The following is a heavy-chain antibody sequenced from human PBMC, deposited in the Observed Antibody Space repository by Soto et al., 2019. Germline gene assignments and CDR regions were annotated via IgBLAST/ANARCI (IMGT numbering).Heavy chain of an antibody. Sequence: QVPLVESGGGVVQPGRSLRLSCAASGFTFSSDGMHWVRQAPGKGLEWVAVISYDGSNKYYADSVKGRFTISRDNSKNPLYLQMNSLRAEDTAVYYCAKDSPVVVTAIGSWYFDLWGRGTLVTVSS. CDR3: AKDSPVVVTAIGSWYFDL. V-gene: IGHV3-30*18. D-gene: IGHD2-21*02. CDR2: ISYDGSNK. CDR1: GFTFSSDG. J-gene: IGHJ2*01.